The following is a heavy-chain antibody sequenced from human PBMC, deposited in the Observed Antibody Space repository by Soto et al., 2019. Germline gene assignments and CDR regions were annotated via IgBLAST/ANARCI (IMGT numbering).Heavy chain of an antibody. CDR3: ASQYYYDSSGYYAFDI. CDR1: GYTFTGYY. CDR2: IIPIFGTA. D-gene: IGHD3-22*01. V-gene: IGHV1-69*13. J-gene: IGHJ3*02. Sequence: SVKVSCKASGYTFTGYYMHWVRQAPGQGLEWMGGIIPIFGTANYAQKFQGRVTITADESTSTAYMELSSLRSEDTAVYYCASQYYYDSSGYYAFDIWGQGTMVTVSS.